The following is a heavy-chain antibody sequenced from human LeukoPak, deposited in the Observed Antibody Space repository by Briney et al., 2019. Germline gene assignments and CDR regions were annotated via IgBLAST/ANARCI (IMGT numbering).Heavy chain of an antibody. V-gene: IGHV3-9*01. J-gene: IGHJ4*02. CDR1: GFKFDDYG. D-gene: IGHD4-23*01. CDR3: AKDIGYEYGGNSGFDY. Sequence: PGGSLSLSCAASGFKFDDYGMSWVRQVPGKGLEWVSGISWNSGSIGYADSVKGRFTISRDNAKNSLYLQMNSLRAEDTALYYCAKDIGYEYGGNSGFDYWGQGTLVTVSS. CDR2: ISWNSGSI.